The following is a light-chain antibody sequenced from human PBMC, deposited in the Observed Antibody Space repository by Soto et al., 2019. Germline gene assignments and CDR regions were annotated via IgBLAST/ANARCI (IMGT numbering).Light chain of an antibody. J-gene: IGKJ1*01. CDR1: QSVGSY. CDR3: QQYYNWWT. CDR2: DAS. V-gene: IGKV3D-15*01. Sequence: EIVLTQSPATLSVSPGERATLSCRASQSVGSYLAWYQQKPGQGPRLLIYDASTKATGIPARFSGSGSGTDFTLTIRSLQSEDFAVYHCQQYYNWWTFGQGTKVDIK.